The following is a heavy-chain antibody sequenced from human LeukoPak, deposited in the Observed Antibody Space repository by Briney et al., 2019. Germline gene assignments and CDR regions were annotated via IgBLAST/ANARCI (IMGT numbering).Heavy chain of an antibody. V-gene: IGHV4-39*01. Sequence: SETLSLTCTVSGGSISSSSYYWGWIRQPPGKGLEWIGSIYYSGSTYYNPSLKSRVTISVDTSKNQFSLKLSSVTAADTAVYYCARYLHWFDPWGQGTLVTVSS. CDR2: IYYSGST. CDR3: ARYLHWFDP. CDR1: GGSISSSSYY. J-gene: IGHJ5*02. D-gene: IGHD3-9*01.